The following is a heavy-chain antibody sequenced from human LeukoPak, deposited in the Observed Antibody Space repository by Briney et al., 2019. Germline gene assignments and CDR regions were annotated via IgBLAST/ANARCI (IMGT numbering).Heavy chain of an antibody. CDR2: INPSGGST. CDR1: GYTFTSYY. CDR3: VREEVTTVTFDP. V-gene: IGHV1-46*01. Sequence: GASVKVSCKASGYTFTSYYMHWVRQAPGQGLEWMGIINPSGGSTSYAQKFQGRVTMTRDMSTSTVYMELSSLRSEDTAVYYCVREEVTTVTFDPWGQGTLVTVSS. J-gene: IGHJ5*02. D-gene: IGHD4-17*01.